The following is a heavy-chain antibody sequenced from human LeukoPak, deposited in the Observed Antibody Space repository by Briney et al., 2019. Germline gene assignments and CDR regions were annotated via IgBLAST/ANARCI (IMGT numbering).Heavy chain of an antibody. CDR3: ASLGDGFTTTDY. CDR1: GGTFSSYA. V-gene: IGHV1-69*05. D-gene: IGHD5-24*01. J-gene: IGHJ4*02. Sequence: SLVKVSCKASGGTFSSYAISWVRQAPGQGLEWMGGIIPIFGTANYAQKFQGRVTITTDESTSSAYMELSSLRSEDTAVYYCASLGDGFTTTDYWGQGTLVTVSS. CDR2: IIPIFGTA.